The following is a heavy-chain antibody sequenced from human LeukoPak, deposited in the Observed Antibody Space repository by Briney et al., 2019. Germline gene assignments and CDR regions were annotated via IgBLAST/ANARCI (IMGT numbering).Heavy chain of an antibody. CDR3: ASRTRGPITMVRSGPYIV. CDR1: GYPISSAYY. J-gene: IGHJ6*04. CDR2: MYHSGST. Sequence: KTSETLSLTCSVSGYPISSAYYWGWIRQPPGKGLEWIGTMYHSGSTNYNPSLKSRVTISVDTSKNQFSLKLSSVTAADTAVYYCASRTRGPITMVRSGPYIVWGKGTTVTVSS. D-gene: IGHD3-10*01. V-gene: IGHV4-38-2*02.